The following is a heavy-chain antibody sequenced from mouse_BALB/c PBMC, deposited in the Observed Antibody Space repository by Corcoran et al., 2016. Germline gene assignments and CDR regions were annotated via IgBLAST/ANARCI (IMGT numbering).Heavy chain of an antibody. J-gene: IGHJ1*01. D-gene: IGHD4-1*01. CDR2: IDPANGNT. CDR1: GFNIKDTY. V-gene: IGHV14-3*02. Sequence: EVELQQSGAELGKPWASVKLSCTASGFNIKDTYMHWVKQMPEQGLEGIGRIDPANGNTKYDPKFQGKATITADTSSNTAYLQLSSLTSEDTAVYYCANWDWYFDVCGAGTTVTVSS. CDR3: ANWDWYFDV.